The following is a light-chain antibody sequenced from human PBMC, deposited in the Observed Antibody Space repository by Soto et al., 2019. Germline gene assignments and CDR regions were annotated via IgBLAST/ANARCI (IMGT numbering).Light chain of an antibody. CDR2: AAS. Sequence: DIQMTQSPLSLSISVGDRVTITCRASQTVNSYLNWYQQKPGKAPKLLISAASTLQRGVPSRFSASGSGTDFTLTIPSLRVEDFGTYYCQQSFVSPYTFGHGTKLEIK. J-gene: IGKJ2*01. CDR3: QQSFVSPYT. V-gene: IGKV1-39*01. CDR1: QTVNSY.